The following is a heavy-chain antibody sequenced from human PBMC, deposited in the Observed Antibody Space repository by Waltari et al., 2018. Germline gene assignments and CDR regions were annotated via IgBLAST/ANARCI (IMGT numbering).Heavy chain of an antibody. J-gene: IGHJ4*02. CDR2: ISYDGSNK. Sequence: QVQLVESGGGVVQPGRSLRLSCAASGFTFSSYAMHWVRQAPGKGLEWVAVISYDGSNKYYADSVKGRFTISRDNSKNTLYLQMNSLRAEDTAVYYCARAPTIFGVVPGEYFDYWGQGTLVTVSS. D-gene: IGHD3-3*01. CDR3: ARAPTIFGVVPGEYFDY. V-gene: IGHV3-30-3*01. CDR1: GFTFSSYA.